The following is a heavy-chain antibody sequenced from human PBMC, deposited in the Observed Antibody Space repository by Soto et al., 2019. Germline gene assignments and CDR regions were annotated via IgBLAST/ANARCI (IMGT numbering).Heavy chain of an antibody. CDR1: GFTFSSNS. CDR2: ISSSGSTI. Sequence: PGGPLRLSCAASGFTFSSNSMNWDRQAPGKGLEWVSYISSSGSTIYYADSVKGRFTISRDNAKNSLYLQMNSLRDDDTAVYYCARVRYEVGYYGMDVWGQGTKVTV. J-gene: IGHJ6*02. V-gene: IGHV3-48*02. CDR3: ARVRYEVGYYGMDV. D-gene: IGHD1-20*01.